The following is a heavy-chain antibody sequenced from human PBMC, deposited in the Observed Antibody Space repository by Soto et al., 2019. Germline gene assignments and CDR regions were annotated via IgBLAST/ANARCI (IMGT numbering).Heavy chain of an antibody. CDR2: ISSSGSTI. Sequence: GGSLRLSCAASGFTFSDYYMSWIRHAPGKGLEWVSYISSSGSTIYYADSVKGRFTISRDNAKNSLYLQMNSLRAEDTAVYYCARAKGGYVPLGYYYGMDVWGQGTTVTVSS. J-gene: IGHJ6*02. CDR1: GFTFSDYY. CDR3: ARAKGGYVPLGYYYGMDV. D-gene: IGHD5-18*01. V-gene: IGHV3-11*01.